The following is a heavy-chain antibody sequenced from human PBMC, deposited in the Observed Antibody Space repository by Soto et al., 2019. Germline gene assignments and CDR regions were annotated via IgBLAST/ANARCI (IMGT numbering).Heavy chain of an antibody. Sequence: GGSLRLSCAASGFTFSSYEMNWVRQAPGKGLEWVSYISSSGSTIYYADSVKGRFTISRDNAKNSLYLQMNSLRAEDTAVYYCASPRRYSSSYYLDYWGQGTLVTVSS. D-gene: IGHD6-6*01. CDR3: ASPRRYSSSYYLDY. V-gene: IGHV3-48*03. CDR2: ISSSGSTI. J-gene: IGHJ4*02. CDR1: GFTFSSYE.